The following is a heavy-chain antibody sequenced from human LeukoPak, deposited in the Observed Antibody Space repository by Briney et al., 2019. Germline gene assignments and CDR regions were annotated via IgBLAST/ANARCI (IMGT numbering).Heavy chain of an antibody. CDR1: GYTLTELS. CDR3: ATDYYYDSSGSYYTVDY. CDR2: FDPEDGET. J-gene: IGHJ4*02. V-gene: IGHV1-24*01. Sequence: ASVTVSFKFSGYTLTELSMHWVRQAPGKGLEWMGGFDPEDGETFYAQKFQGRVTITEDTSTDTAYMELSSLRSEDTAVYYCATDYYYDSSGSYYTVDYWGQGTLVTVSS. D-gene: IGHD3-22*01.